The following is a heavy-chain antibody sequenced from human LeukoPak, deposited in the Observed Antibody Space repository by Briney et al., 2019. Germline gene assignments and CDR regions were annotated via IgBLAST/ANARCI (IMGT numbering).Heavy chain of an antibody. D-gene: IGHD6-19*01. CDR3: AKSREQWLVHWFDP. Sequence: GGSLRLSCAASGFTFSTYAMSWVRQAPGKGLEWVSSISGSGGSTYYADSVKGRFTISRDNSKNTLYLQMNSLRAEDTAVYYCAKSREQWLVHWFDPWGQGTLVTVSS. V-gene: IGHV3-23*01. CDR1: GFTFSTYA. J-gene: IGHJ5*02. CDR2: ISGSGGST.